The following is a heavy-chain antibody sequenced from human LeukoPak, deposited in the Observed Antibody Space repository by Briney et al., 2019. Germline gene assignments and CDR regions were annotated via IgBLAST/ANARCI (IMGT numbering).Heavy chain of an antibody. D-gene: IGHD3-22*01. J-gene: IGHJ4*02. CDR2: IYSDGST. CDR3: ARVREYYDSSGYLGEFDY. Sequence: PGGSLRLSCAASGFTFSNYMSWVRQAPGKGLEWVSVIYSDGSTYYADSVKGRFTISRDNSKNTLYLQMNSLRVEDTAVYYCARVREYYDSSGYLGEFDYWGQGTLVTVSS. CDR1: GFTFSNY. V-gene: IGHV3-53*01.